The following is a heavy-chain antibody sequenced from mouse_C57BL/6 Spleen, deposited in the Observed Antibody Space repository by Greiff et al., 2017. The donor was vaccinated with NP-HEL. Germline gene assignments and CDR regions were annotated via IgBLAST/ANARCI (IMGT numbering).Heavy chain of an antibody. CDR3: ASTYQGFAY. V-gene: IGHV1-82*01. Sequence: VQLQQSGPELVKPGASVKISCKASGYAFSSSWMNWVKQRPGKGLEWIGRIYPGDGDTNYNGKFKAKATLTADKSSSTAYMQLSSLTSEDSAVYFCASTYQGFAYWGQGTLVTVSA. CDR2: IYPGDGDT. D-gene: IGHD5-1*01. CDR1: GYAFSSSW. J-gene: IGHJ3*01.